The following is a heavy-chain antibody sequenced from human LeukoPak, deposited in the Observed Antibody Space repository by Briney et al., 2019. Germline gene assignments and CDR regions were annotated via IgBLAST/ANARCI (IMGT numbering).Heavy chain of an antibody. V-gene: IGHV3-21*01. CDR1: GFTYSTYS. J-gene: IGHJ4*02. CDR2: ISSSSTYI. Sequence: GGSLRLSCTASGFTYSTYSMIWVRQAPGKGLEWVSSISSSSTYIYYADSVKGRFTISRDNAKNSLYLQMNSLRAEDTAVYYCARVWGYCSGGSCFMYFDYWGQGTLVTVSS. D-gene: IGHD2-15*01. CDR3: ARVWGYCSGGSCFMYFDY.